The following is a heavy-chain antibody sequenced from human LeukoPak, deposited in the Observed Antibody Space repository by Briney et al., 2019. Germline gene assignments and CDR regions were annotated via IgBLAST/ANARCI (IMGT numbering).Heavy chain of an antibody. D-gene: IGHD3-22*01. CDR2: IYHSGST. V-gene: IGHV4-4*02. J-gene: IGHJ4*02. CDR1: GGSISSSNW. Sequence: PSGTLSLTCAVSGGSISSSNWWSWVRQPPGKGLEWIGEIYHSGSTNYNPSLKSRVTISVDKSKNQFSLKLSSVTAADTAVYYCARGHDYYDSSGYFFFDYWGQGTLVTVSS. CDR3: ARGHDYYDSSGYFFFDY.